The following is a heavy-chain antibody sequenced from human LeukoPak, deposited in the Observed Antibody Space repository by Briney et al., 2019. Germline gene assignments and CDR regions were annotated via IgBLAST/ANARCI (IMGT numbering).Heavy chain of an antibody. J-gene: IGHJ5*02. Sequence: SETLSLTCTVSGGSISNYYWSWIRQPPGKGLEWIGYIYYSGSTNYNPSLKSRVTISVDTSKNQFSLKLSSVTAADTAVYYCARELGYCSGGSCYPWGQGTLVTVSS. CDR2: IYYSGST. D-gene: IGHD2-15*01. V-gene: IGHV4-59*01. CDR1: GGSISNYY. CDR3: ARELGYCSGGSCYP.